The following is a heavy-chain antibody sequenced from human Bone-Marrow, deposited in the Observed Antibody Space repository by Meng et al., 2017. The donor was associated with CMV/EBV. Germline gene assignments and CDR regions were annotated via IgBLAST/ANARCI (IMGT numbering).Heavy chain of an antibody. CDR1: GGTFSSYA. J-gene: IGHJ6*02. CDR2: IIPIFGTA. V-gene: IGHV1-69*05. D-gene: IGHD6-6*01. CDR3: AGQLIAARPGGHYYYYGMDV. Sequence: SVKVSCKAFGGTFSSYAISWVRQAPGQGLEWMGGIIPIFGTANYAQKFQGRVTITTDESTSTAYMELSSLRSEDTAVYYCAGQLIAARPGGHYYYYGMDVWGQGTTVTVSS.